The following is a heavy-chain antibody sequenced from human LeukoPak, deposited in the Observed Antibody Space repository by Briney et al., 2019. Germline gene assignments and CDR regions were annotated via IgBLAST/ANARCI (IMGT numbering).Heavy chain of an antibody. J-gene: IGHJ5*02. CDR2: ITGTHYTT. Sequence: GGSLRLSCAASGFTFSSFAMTWVRQAPGKGLEWVSSITGTHYTTYNTDSVKGRFTIPRDNSKNTLYLQLTSLRADDTAVYYCTKDPNGDYVGAFDPWGQGTLVTASS. CDR3: TKDPNGDYVGAFDP. D-gene: IGHD4-17*01. CDR1: GFTFSSFA. V-gene: IGHV3-23*01.